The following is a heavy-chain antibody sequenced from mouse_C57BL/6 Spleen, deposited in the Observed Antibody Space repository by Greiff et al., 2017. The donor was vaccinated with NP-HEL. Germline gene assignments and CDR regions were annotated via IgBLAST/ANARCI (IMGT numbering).Heavy chain of an antibody. CDR1: GYTFTSYW. Sequence: QVQLQQPGAELVRPGSSVKLSCKASGYTFTSYWMHWVKQRPIQGLEWIGNIDPSDSETHYNQKFKDKATLTVDKSSSTAYMQLSSLTSEDSAVYYCARGTMVTRTFAYWGQGTLVTVSA. D-gene: IGHD2-2*01. CDR3: ARGTMVTRTFAY. CDR2: IDPSDSET. V-gene: IGHV1-52*01. J-gene: IGHJ3*01.